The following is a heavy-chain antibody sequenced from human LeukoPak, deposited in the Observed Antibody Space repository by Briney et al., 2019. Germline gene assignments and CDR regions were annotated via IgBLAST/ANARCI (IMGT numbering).Heavy chain of an antibody. D-gene: IGHD1-26*01. V-gene: IGHV1-8*03. CDR2: MNPNSGNT. Sequence: ASVKVSCKASGYTFTSYDINWVRQAPGQGLEWMGWMNPNSGNTGYAQKFQGRVTITRNTSISTAYMELSSLTSEDTAVYYCARGLGGSYLLTYYYYDMEAWGKGTTVTISS. CDR3: ARGLGGSYLLTYYYYDMEA. J-gene: IGHJ6*03. CDR1: GYTFTSYD.